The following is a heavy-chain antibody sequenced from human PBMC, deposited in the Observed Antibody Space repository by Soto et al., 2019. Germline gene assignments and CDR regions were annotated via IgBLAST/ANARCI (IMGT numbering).Heavy chain of an antibody. CDR3: ARSTYYYDSSGYDLIDY. J-gene: IGHJ4*02. D-gene: IGHD3-22*01. CDR1: GGPISSYY. Sequence: SETLSLTCTVSGGPISSYYWSWIRQPPGKGLEWIGYIYYSGSTNYNPSLKSRVTISVDTSKNQFSLKLSSVTAADTAVYYCARSTYYYDSSGYDLIDYWGQGTLVTVSS. CDR2: IYYSGST. V-gene: IGHV4-59*01.